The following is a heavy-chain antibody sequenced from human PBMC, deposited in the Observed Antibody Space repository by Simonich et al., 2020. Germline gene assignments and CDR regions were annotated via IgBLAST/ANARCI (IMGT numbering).Heavy chain of an antibody. J-gene: IGHJ4*02. CDR3: ARDTSYYGSGSYYWDY. CDR1: GFTFSSYS. CDR2: ISSSSSYI. Sequence: GGGLDKPGGSLRLSCAASGFTFSSYSMNWVRQAPGTGLEWVSSISSSSSYIYYADSVKGRFTISRDNATNSLYLQRNSLRAEDTAVYYCARDTSYYGSGSYYWDYWGQGTLVTVSS. D-gene: IGHD3-10*01. V-gene: IGHV3-21*01.